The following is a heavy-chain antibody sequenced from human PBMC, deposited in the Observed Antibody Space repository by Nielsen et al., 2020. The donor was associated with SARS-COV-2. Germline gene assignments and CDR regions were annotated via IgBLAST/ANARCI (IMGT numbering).Heavy chain of an antibody. V-gene: IGHV3-21*01. J-gene: IGHJ6*02. D-gene: IGHD2-15*01. CDR2: ISSSSSYI. CDR3: AREGYCSGGSCYSHYYYYYGMDV. Sequence: WIRQPPGKGLEWVSSISSSSSYIYYADSVKGRFTISRDNAKNSLYLQMNSLRAEDTAVYYCAREGYCSGGSCYSHYYYYYGMDVWGQGTTVTVSS.